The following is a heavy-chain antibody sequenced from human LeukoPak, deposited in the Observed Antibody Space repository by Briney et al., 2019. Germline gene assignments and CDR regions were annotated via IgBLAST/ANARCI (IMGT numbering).Heavy chain of an antibody. V-gene: IGHV3-23*01. CDR3: AKQGSSGWYSGIDY. J-gene: IGHJ4*02. CDR2: ISGSGGST. Sequence: AGGSLRLSCAASGFTFSSYAMSWVRQAPGKGLEWVSAISGSGGSTYYADSVKGRFTISRDNSKNTLYLQMNSLRAEDTAVYYCAKQGSSGWYSGIDYWGQGTLVTVSS. CDR1: GFTFSSYA. D-gene: IGHD6-19*01.